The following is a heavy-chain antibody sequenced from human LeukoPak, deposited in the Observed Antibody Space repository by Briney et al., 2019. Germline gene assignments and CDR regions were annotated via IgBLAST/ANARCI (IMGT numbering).Heavy chain of an antibody. Sequence: SETLSLTCSVSGDSVTSSYWNWIRQPPGKGLEWIGYVSSDGTTSYTPSLRSRGIMSVDRAKNDFSLILTSVTAADTATYYCARLDCVLEGCYNHWGRGILVTVSS. CDR2: VSSDGTT. CDR1: GDSVTSSY. CDR3: ARLDCVLEGCYNH. D-gene: IGHD2-15*01. J-gene: IGHJ4*02. V-gene: IGHV4-59*08.